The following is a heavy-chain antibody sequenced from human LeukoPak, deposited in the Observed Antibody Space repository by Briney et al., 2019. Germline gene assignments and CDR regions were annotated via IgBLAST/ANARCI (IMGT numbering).Heavy chain of an antibody. Sequence: SETLSLTCIVSGGSISSITSLTYYWNWIRQSPGTGLEWIGSVHYSGSTYYNPSLKSRVTISVDTSKNQFSLKLSSVTAADTAVYYCARLRYSKWGFDYWGQGTLVTVSS. CDR3: ARLRYSKWGFDY. D-gene: IGHD4-11*01. CDR1: GGSISSITSLTYY. CDR2: VHYSGST. J-gene: IGHJ4*02. V-gene: IGHV4-39*01.